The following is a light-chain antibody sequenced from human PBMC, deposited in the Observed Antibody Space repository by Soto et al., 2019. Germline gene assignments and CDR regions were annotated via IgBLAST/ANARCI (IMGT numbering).Light chain of an antibody. CDR2: EVT. J-gene: IGLJ1*01. Sequence: QSALTQPASVSGSPGQSSTISCTGTSGDIGSYNRVSWYQQHPGKAPKLIIYEVTDRPSGVSNRFSGSKSGNTASLTISGLQAEDEDEYYCSSYKSINTRACVFGTGTKVTVL. CDR3: SSYKSINTRACV. CDR1: SGDIGSYNR. V-gene: IGLV2-14*01.